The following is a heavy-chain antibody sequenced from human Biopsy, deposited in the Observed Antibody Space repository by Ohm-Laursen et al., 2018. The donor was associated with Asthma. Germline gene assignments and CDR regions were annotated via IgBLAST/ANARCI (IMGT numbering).Heavy chain of an antibody. CDR3: ARTHERWTSIQDDALDI. D-gene: IGHD4-23*01. V-gene: IGHV3-30*03. CDR1: GFTFSIYD. Sequence: SLRLSCTASGFTFSIYDIHWVRQAPGKGLEWVAVISYRGGNKFYGDSVKGRFTLSRDNSRNTLYLQMNSLRVEDTAIYYCARTHERWTSIQDDALDIWGQGTTVIVSS. CDR2: ISYRGGNK. J-gene: IGHJ3*02.